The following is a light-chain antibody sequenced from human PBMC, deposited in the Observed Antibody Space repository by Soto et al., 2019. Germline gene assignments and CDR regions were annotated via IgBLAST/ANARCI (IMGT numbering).Light chain of an antibody. CDR1: SSDIGAYNF. CDR3: TSWTTSTTMI. J-gene: IGLJ2*01. CDR2: DVN. Sequence: QSALTHPASVSGSPGQSITISCTGTSSDIGAYNFVSWYQQHPGKAPKLMLYDVNIRPSGVSNRFSGSKSGNTASLTISGLQAEDEADYYCTSWTTSTTMIFGGGTKETVL. V-gene: IGLV2-14*03.